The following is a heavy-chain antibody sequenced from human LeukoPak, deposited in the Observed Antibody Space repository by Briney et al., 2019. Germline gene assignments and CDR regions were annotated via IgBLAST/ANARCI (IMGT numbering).Heavy chain of an antibody. V-gene: IGHV4-59*01. J-gene: IGHJ6*02. CDR2: IYYSGST. Sequence: SETLSLTCTVSGGSISSYYWSWIRQPPGKGLEWIGYIYYSGSTNYNPSLKSRVTISVDTSKNQFSLKLSSVTAADTAVYYCARVQRGYSGCGTPYYSYGMDVWGQGTTVTVSS. CDR1: GGSISSYY. CDR3: ARVQRGYSGCGTPYYSYGMDV. D-gene: IGHD5-12*01.